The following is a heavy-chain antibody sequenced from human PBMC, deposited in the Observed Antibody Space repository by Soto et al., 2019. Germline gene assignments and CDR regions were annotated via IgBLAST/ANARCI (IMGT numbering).Heavy chain of an antibody. CDR1: GFTVSSNY. D-gene: IGHD2-2*01. CDR2: IYSGVST. Sequence: EVQLVESGGDLVQPGGSLRVSCAASGFTVSSNYMNWVRQAPGKGLEWVSVIYSGVSTYYADSVKGRFTISRDNSKNTLYLQMNSLKAEDTAVYYCARGAGGDCSTTSCPNYFDYWGQGTLVTVSS. J-gene: IGHJ4*02. V-gene: IGHV3-66*01. CDR3: ARGAGGDCSTTSCPNYFDY.